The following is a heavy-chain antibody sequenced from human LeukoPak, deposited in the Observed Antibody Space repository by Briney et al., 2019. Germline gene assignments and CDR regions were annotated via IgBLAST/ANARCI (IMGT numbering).Heavy chain of an antibody. CDR1: GGSISSFY. CDR3: VTGRYSYGWYDH. J-gene: IGHJ5*02. CDR2: MYYGGSP. Sequence: SETLSLTCTVSGGSISSFYWSWIRQPPGRGLEWIGYMYYGGSPNYNPSLKSRVITSLDTSKNQFSLKLNSVTAADTAVYYCVTGRYSYGWYDHWGQGLLVTVSS. D-gene: IGHD1-26*01. V-gene: IGHV4-59*13.